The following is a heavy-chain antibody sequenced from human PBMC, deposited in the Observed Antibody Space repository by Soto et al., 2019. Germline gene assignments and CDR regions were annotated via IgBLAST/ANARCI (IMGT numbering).Heavy chain of an antibody. CDR2: INPNNGGT. CDR3: ARRVYADFDV. CDR1: GFTSTRYS. Sequence: QVQLVQSGAEVMKPGASVKVSCKASGFTSTRYSVHWVRQAPGQGPEWMGRINPNNGGTNYAQEFQGRVPMPRDTSTTTVYMDLSSLRSEDTAVYYCARRVYADFDVWGQGTTVTVS. V-gene: IGHV1-46*01. J-gene: IGHJ6*02. D-gene: IGHD2-2*01.